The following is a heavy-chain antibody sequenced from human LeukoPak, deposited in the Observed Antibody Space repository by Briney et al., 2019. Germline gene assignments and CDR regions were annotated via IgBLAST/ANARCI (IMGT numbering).Heavy chain of an antibody. CDR1: GFTFSSYA. CDR3: AKSPVTYSSGYYYSFDY. J-gene: IGHJ4*02. Sequence: PGGSLRLSCAASGFTFSSYAMSWVRQAPGKGLEWVSAISGSGGSTYYADSVKGRFTISRDNSKNTLYLQMNSLGAEDTAVYYCAKSPVTYSSGYYYSFDYWGQGTLVTVSS. CDR2: ISGSGGST. D-gene: IGHD3-22*01. V-gene: IGHV3-23*01.